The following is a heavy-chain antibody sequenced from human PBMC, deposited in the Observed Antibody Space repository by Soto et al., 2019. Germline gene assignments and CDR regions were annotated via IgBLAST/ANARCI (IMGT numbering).Heavy chain of an antibody. D-gene: IGHD1-26*01. V-gene: IGHV1-2*02. CDR1: GYTFTGYY. CDR2: INPNSGGT. J-gene: IGHJ3*02. CDR3: ARELGVGATNDAFDI. Sequence: ASVKVSCKASGYTFTGYYMHWVRQAPGQGLEWMGWINPNSGGTNYAQKFQGRVTMIRDTSISTAYMELSRLRSDDTAVYYCARELGVGATNDAFDIWGQGTMVTVSS.